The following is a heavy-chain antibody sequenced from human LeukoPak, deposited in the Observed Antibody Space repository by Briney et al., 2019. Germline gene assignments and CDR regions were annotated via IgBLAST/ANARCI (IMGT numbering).Heavy chain of an antibody. D-gene: IGHD5-18*01. V-gene: IGHV4-30-2*01. CDR2: IYHSGST. CDR1: GGSISSGGYS. CDR3: ARQYSYGSQYYFDY. Sequence: SQTLSLTCAVSGGSISSGGYSWSWIRQPPGKGLEWIGYIYHSGSTYYNLSLKSRVTISVDRSKNQFSLKLSSVTAADTAVYYCARQYSYGSQYYFDYWGQGTLVTVSS. J-gene: IGHJ4*02.